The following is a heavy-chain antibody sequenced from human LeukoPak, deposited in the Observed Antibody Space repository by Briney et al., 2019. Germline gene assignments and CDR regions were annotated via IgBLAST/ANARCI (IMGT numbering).Heavy chain of an antibody. CDR3: ARANRHWPLEV. CDR2: ISYDGSNK. D-gene: IGHD1-1*01. Sequence: GRSLRLSCAASGFSFRSYSMHWVRQAPGGGPEWVGLISYDGSNKYYAAAVMGRFTISRDNSENTLHLQMNSLRGDDTAVYYCARANRHWPLEVRGQGTLVAVSS. J-gene: IGHJ4*02. V-gene: IGHV3-30*01. CDR1: GFSFRSYS.